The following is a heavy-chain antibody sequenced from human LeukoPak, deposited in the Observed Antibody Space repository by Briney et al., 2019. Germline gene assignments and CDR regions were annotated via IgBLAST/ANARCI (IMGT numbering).Heavy chain of an antibody. Sequence: GGALRLSCAASGFTFTNYAMSWVRQAPGKGLEWGSATSGGGDSTNYADSVKGRFTISRDNSKNTLYLQMNSLRAEDTAIYYCAKAYSSGWNYFDHWGQGTPVAVSS. J-gene: IGHJ4*02. D-gene: IGHD6-19*01. CDR1: GFTFTNYA. CDR2: TSGGGDST. V-gene: IGHV3-23*01. CDR3: AKAYSSGWNYFDH.